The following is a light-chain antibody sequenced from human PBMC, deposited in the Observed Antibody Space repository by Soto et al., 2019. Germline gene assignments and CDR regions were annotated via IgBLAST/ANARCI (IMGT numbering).Light chain of an antibody. CDR3: YSYAGENLYV. CDR1: SSDVGSYNL. Sequence: QSFLTQPASVSASPGQSITIPCTGTSSDVGSYNLVSWFQQHPGKVPKLLIYEGTKRPSGLSDRFSGSKSGTTASLTISGLQAEDEAHYYCYSYAGENLYVFGTGTKVTVL. CDR2: EGT. J-gene: IGLJ1*01. V-gene: IGLV2-23*01.